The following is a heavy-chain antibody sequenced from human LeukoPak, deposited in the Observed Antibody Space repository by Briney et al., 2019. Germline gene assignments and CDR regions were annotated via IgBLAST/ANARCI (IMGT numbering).Heavy chain of an antibody. J-gene: IGHJ1*01. V-gene: IGHV3-74*03. CDR3: AITVDCRATTDCYSYFHH. Sequence: AGGSLRLSCAASGFTFSSYFMHWVRHAPGKGLVWVSRVSSDGTYTEYADSVKGRFTISRDNAKDTLYLQVNSLRAEDTAVYYCAITVDCRATTDCYSYFHHWGQGTLVTVSS. CDR2: VSSDGTYT. D-gene: IGHD2-21*02. CDR1: GFTFSSYF.